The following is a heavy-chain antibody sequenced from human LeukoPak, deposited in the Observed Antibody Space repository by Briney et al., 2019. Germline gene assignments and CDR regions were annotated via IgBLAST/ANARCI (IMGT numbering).Heavy chain of an antibody. CDR2: IYHSGRT. V-gene: IGHV4-38-2*02. Sequence: PSETLSLTCTVSGYSISSGYYWGWIRQPPGKGLEWIGNIYHSGRTYYNPSLMSRVTISVDTSKNQFSLNLSSVTATDTAMYYCTSGYFVHTFDFWGQGPLVTVSS. CDR1: GYSISSGYY. D-gene: IGHD2-2*03. J-gene: IGHJ4*02. CDR3: TSGYFVHTFDF.